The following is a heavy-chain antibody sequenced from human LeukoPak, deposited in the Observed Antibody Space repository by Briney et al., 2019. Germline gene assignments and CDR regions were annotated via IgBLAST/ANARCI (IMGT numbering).Heavy chain of an antibody. CDR1: GFTFSGYS. D-gene: IGHD5-12*01. V-gene: IGHV3-33*06. CDR2: IWYDGSNK. CDR3: AKDLRELRVATPGGVDY. J-gene: IGHJ4*02. Sequence: PGRSLRLACAASGFTFSGYSMHWVRQAPGKGLEWVAVIWYDGSNKYYADSVKGRFTISRDNSKNTLYLQMNSLRAEDTAVYYCAKDLRELRVATPGGVDYWGQGTLATVSS.